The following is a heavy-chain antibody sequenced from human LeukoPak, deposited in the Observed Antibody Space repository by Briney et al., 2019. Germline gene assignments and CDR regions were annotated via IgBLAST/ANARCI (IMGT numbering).Heavy chain of an antibody. CDR2: VYHSADS. Sequence: SETLSLTCTVSDGSISAYYWSWIRQTPGKGLEWIGYVYHSADSTYNPSLRSRVTMSMDTAENQFSLKMRSVSAADTAVYYCARVGSYDSSGYYFDHWGQGTLVTVSS. CDR1: DGSISAYY. D-gene: IGHD3-22*01. V-gene: IGHV4-59*01. J-gene: IGHJ4*02. CDR3: ARVGSYDSSGYYFDH.